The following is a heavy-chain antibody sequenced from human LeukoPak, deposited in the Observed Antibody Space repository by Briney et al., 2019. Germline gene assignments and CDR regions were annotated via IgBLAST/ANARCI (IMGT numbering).Heavy chain of an antibody. Sequence: HPGRSLRLSCAASGFTFSTYAMHWVRQAPGKGLEWVAVISYDGSNKYYADSVRGRFTISRDNSKNTLFLQMNGLRADDTAMYYCARAPHMYDSTYNVELDVWGQGTTVTVSS. V-gene: IGHV3-30-3*01. CDR3: ARAPHMYDSTYNVELDV. CDR2: ISYDGSNK. CDR1: GFTFSTYA. J-gene: IGHJ6*02. D-gene: IGHD3-22*01.